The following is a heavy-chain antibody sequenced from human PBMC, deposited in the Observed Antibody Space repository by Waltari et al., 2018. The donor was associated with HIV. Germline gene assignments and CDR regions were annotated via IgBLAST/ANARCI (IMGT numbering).Heavy chain of an antibody. V-gene: IGHV1-69*04. CDR2: IIPILGIA. CDR3: ARVGYCSGGSCHDAFDI. CDR1: GGTFSSYA. Sequence: QVQLVQSGAEVKKPGSSVKVSCKASGGTFSSYAISWVRQAPGQGLEWMGRIIPILGIANYAQKFQGRVTITADKSTSTAYMELSSLRSEDTAVYYCARVGYCSGGSCHDAFDIWGQGTMVTVSS. J-gene: IGHJ3*02. D-gene: IGHD2-15*01.